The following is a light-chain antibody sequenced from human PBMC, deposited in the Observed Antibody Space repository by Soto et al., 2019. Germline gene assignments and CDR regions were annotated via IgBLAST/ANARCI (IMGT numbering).Light chain of an antibody. CDR2: DVS. Sequence: QSALTQPASVSGSPGQSITISCTGTSSDVGGYHYVSWYQQHPGKAPKLMIYDVSKRPSGVPNRFSGSKSGNTASLTISGLQAEDEADYYCSSYTVSRSVVFGGGTKLTVL. CDR3: SSYTVSRSVV. J-gene: IGLJ2*01. CDR1: SSDVGGYHY. V-gene: IGLV2-14*01.